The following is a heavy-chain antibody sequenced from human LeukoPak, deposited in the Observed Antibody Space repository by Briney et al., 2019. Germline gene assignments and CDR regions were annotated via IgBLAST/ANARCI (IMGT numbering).Heavy chain of an antibody. D-gene: IGHD4-17*01. J-gene: IGHJ4*02. CDR1: GGSISSSYY. Sequence: SETLSLTCTVSGGSISSSYYWGWIRQPPGKGLEWIGGIHYSGSTYYSPSLKSRVSISVDTSKNQFSLRLSSVTAADTAVYYCARLAQDYGDYYFDYWGQGTLVTVSS. V-gene: IGHV4-39*01. CDR3: ARLAQDYGDYYFDY. CDR2: IHYSGST.